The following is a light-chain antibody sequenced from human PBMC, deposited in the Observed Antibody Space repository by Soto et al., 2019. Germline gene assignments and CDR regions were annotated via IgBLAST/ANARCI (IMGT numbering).Light chain of an antibody. CDR3: QQYGSSPLIS. J-gene: IGKJ5*01. V-gene: IGKV3-20*01. CDR1: QTVSITY. Sequence: ETVLTQSPGTLSLSPGESATLSCRASQTVSITYLTWYQQKPGQAPRLLIFGASKRATGIPDRFSGSGSGRDFTLTISGLEPEDFAVYYCQQYGSSPLISFGQGTRLEIK. CDR2: GAS.